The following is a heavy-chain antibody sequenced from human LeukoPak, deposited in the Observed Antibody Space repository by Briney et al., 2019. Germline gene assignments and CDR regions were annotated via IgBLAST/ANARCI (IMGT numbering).Heavy chain of an antibody. CDR3: ARGNVDYGDYVLDY. Sequence: GASVKVSCKASGGTFSSYAISWVRQAPGQGLEWMGRIIPILGIANYAQKFQGRVTITADKSTSTAYMELSSLRSEDTAVYYCARGNVDYGDYVLDYWGQGTLVTVSS. D-gene: IGHD4-17*01. CDR1: GGTFSSYA. CDR2: IIPILGIA. V-gene: IGHV1-69*04. J-gene: IGHJ4*02.